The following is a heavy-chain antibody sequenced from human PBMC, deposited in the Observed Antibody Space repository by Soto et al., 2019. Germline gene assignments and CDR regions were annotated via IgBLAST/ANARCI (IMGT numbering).Heavy chain of an antibody. CDR1: GFTFSSYS. CDR2: ISSSSSYI. Sequence: GGSLRLSCAASGFTFSSYSMNWVRQAPGKGLEWVSSISSSSSYIYYADSVKGRFTISRDNAKNSLYLQMNSLRAEDTAVYYCARVNSMVLKSSYYYYYYMDVWGKGTTVTVS. CDR3: ARVNSMVLKSSYYYYYYMDV. V-gene: IGHV3-21*01. D-gene: IGHD3-10*01. J-gene: IGHJ6*03.